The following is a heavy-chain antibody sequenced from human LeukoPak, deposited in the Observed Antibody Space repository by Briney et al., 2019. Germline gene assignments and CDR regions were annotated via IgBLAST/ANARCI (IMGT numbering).Heavy chain of an antibody. J-gene: IGHJ4*02. CDR3: ARGTGGNNYDFWSGYGNYYFDY. CDR1: GFTFSSYW. V-gene: IGHV3-7*01. Sequence: GGSLRLSCAASGFTFSSYWMSWVRQAPGKGLEWVAHIKQDGSEKYYVDSVKGRFTISRDNAKNSLYLQMNSLRAEDTAVYYCARGTGGNNYDFWSGYGNYYFDYWGQGTLVTVSS. CDR2: IKQDGSEK. D-gene: IGHD3-3*01.